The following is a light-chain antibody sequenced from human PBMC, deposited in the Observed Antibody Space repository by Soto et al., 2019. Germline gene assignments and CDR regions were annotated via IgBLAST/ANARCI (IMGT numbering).Light chain of an antibody. CDR1: QSVSSS. Sequence: EIMLTQSPATLSLSPGERATLSCRASQSVSSSLAWYQQRPGQAPRLLIYDASNRATGIPARFSGSGSGTDFTLTISSLEPEDFAVYYCQQRNSWWTFGQGTKVEIK. CDR2: DAS. J-gene: IGKJ1*01. V-gene: IGKV3-11*01. CDR3: QQRNSWWT.